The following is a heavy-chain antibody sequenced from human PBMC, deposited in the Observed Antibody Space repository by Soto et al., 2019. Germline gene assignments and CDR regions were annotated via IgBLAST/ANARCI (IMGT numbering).Heavy chain of an antibody. CDR3: ARDASARGYYDILTGYEGPSYYYYYYMDV. J-gene: IGHJ6*03. D-gene: IGHD3-9*01. CDR2: ISAYNGNT. CDR1: GYTFTSYG. V-gene: IGHV1-18*01. Sequence: ASVKVSCKASGYTFTSYGISWARQAPGQGLEWMGWISAYNGNTNYAQKLQGRVTMTTDTSTSTAYMELRSLRSDDTAVYYCARDASARGYYDILTGYEGPSYYYYYYMDVWGKGTTVTVSS.